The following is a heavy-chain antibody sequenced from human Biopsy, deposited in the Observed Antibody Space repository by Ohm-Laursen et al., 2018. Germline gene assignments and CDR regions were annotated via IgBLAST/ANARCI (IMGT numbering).Heavy chain of an antibody. D-gene: IGHD3-10*01. V-gene: IGHV4-38-2*01. J-gene: IGHJ3*02. CDR1: GFSISSGYY. Sequence: SQTLSLTCAVSGFSISSGYYWGWIRQPPGKGLEWIGSVYDSGKSYYNPSLKSRVTISVDVSKSQFSLKLSSVTAADTAVYYCARGEAGVYDALDIWGQGTMVIVSS. CDR3: ARGEAGVYDALDI. CDR2: VYDSGKS.